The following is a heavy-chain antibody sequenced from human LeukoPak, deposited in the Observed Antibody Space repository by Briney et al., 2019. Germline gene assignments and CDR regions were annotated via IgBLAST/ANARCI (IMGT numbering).Heavy chain of an antibody. V-gene: IGHV3-74*01. Sequence: GGSLRLSCAASGFTFSSYWMHWVRQAPGKGLVWVSRINSDGSSTNYADSVKGRFTISRDNAKNTLYLLMNSLRVEDTAVYYCAGSSGGFNWFDPWGQGTLVTVSS. D-gene: IGHD6-19*01. CDR3: AGSSGGFNWFDP. CDR1: GFTFSSYW. CDR2: INSDGSST. J-gene: IGHJ5*02.